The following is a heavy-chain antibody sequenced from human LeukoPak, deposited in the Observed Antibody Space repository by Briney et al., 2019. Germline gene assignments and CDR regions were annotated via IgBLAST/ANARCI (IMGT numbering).Heavy chain of an antibody. D-gene: IGHD6-6*01. CDR3: ARGKAWYSSSSFFDY. CDR1: GGSFSGYY. J-gene: IGHJ4*02. Sequence: SETLSLTCAVYGGSFSGYYWSWIRQPPGKGLEWIGEINHSGSTNYNPSLKSRVTISVDTSKNQFSLKLSSVTAADTAVYYCARGKAWYSSSSFFDYWGQGTLVTVSS. CDR2: INHSGST. V-gene: IGHV4-34*01.